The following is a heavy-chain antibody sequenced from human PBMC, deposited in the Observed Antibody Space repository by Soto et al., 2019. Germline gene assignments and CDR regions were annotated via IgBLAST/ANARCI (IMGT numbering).Heavy chain of an antibody. J-gene: IGHJ5*02. CDR3: ARDRRGSSSWYRNWFDP. CDR1: GFTFSSYG. D-gene: IGHD6-13*01. Sequence: ESGGGVVQPGRSLRLSCAASGFTFSSYGMHWVRQAPGKGLEWVAVIWYDGSNKYYADSVKGRFTISRDNSKNTLYLQMNSLRAEDTAVCYCARDRRGSSSWYRNWFDPWGQGTLVTVSS. V-gene: IGHV3-33*01. CDR2: IWYDGSNK.